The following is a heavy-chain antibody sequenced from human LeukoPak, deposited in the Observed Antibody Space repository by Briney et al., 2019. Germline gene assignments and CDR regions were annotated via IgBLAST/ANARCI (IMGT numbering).Heavy chain of an antibody. J-gene: IGHJ4*02. Sequence: SETLSLTCTVSGGSIGSYYWSWIRQPPGKGLEWIGYIYYSGSTNYNPSLKSRVTISVDTSRNQFSLKLSSVTAADTAVYYCAREGGFYRPLDYLGQGTLVTVSS. D-gene: IGHD3-3*01. V-gene: IGHV4-59*01. CDR2: IYYSGST. CDR3: AREGGFYRPLDY. CDR1: GGSIGSYY.